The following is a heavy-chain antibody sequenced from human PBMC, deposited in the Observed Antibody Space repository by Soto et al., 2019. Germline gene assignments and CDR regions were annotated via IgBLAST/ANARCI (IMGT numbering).Heavy chain of an antibody. Sequence: EVQLVESGGGLIQPGGSLSLSGAASGFTVSGHYMTWVRQAPGTGLEWVSMLYSGGTTYYADSVKGRFTISRDNSKNTLFLQMNSLRVEDTAMYYCARVINPWAFAILGQGTMFTVS. CDR3: ARVINPWAFAI. CDR1: GFTVSGHY. V-gene: IGHV3-53*01. J-gene: IGHJ3*02. CDR2: LYSGGTT.